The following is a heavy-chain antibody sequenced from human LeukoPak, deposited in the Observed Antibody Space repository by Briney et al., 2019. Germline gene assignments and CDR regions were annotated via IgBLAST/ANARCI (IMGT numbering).Heavy chain of an antibody. D-gene: IGHD1-26*01. CDR2: IYYSGST. CDR3: ASGSPVVGATGYYYYYYGMDV. V-gene: IGHV4-61*08. CDR1: GGSISSGGYY. J-gene: IGHJ6*02. Sequence: SETLSLTCIVSGGSISSGGYYWSWIRQPPGKGLEWIGYIYYSGSTNYNPSLKSRVTISVDTSKNQFSLKLSSVTAADTAVYYCASGSPVVGATGYYYYYYGMDVWGQGTTVTVSS.